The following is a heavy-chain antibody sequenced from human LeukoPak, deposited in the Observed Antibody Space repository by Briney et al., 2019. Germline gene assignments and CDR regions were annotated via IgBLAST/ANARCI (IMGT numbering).Heavy chain of an antibody. D-gene: IGHD6-19*01. CDR3: AKVRGKYSSHFFFDY. V-gene: IGHV3-9*01. Sequence: GGSLRLSCAGSGFTFDDYAMHWVRQAPGKGLEWLSIISYNGGFIDYADSVKARFTISRDNAKNSLYLQLDSLRAEDTAIYYCAKVRGKYSSHFFFDYWGQGTLVTVAS. J-gene: IGHJ4*02. CDR1: GFTFDDYA. CDR2: ISYNGGFI.